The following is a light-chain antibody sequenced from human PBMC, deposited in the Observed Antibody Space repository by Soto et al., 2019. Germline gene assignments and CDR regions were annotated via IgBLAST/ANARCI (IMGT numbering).Light chain of an antibody. CDR1: QGIDTY. J-gene: IGKJ3*01. CDR2: AAS. Sequence: DIQMTQSPSSLSASVGDRVTVTCRASQGIDTYLAWYQQKPGQVPKLLIYAASTLQSGVPSRFSGSGSGTDFTLTISSLQPEDVATYFCQKYTRAPFTFGPETKVDIK. CDR3: QKYTRAPFT. V-gene: IGKV1-27*01.